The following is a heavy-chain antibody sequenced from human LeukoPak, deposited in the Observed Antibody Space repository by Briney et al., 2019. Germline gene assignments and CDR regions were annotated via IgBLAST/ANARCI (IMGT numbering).Heavy chain of an antibody. CDR3: AKARAIVVVPAAIRRGRAFDY. CDR1: GFTFSSYG. Sequence: GGSLRLSCAASGFTFSSYGMHWVRQAPGKGLEWVAFIRYDGSNKYYADFVKGRFTISRDNSKNTLYLQMNSLRAEDTAVYYCAKARAIVVVPAAIRRGRAFDYWGQGTLVTVSS. J-gene: IGHJ4*02. V-gene: IGHV3-30*02. D-gene: IGHD2-2*01. CDR2: IRYDGSNK.